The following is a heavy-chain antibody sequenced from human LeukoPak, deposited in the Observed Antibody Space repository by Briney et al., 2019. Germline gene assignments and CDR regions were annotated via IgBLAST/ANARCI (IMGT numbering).Heavy chain of an antibody. D-gene: IGHD3-9*01. CDR2: ISAYNGNT. J-gene: IGHJ4*02. Sequence: ASVKVSCKASGYTFTSYGISWVRQAPGQGLEWMGWISAYNGNTNYAQKLQGRVTMTTDTSTSTAYMELRSLRSDDTAVYYCARGGAPYYDILTGLITQYYSDYWGQGTLVTVSS. V-gene: IGHV1-18*01. CDR3: ARGGAPYYDILTGLITQYYSDY. CDR1: GYTFTSYG.